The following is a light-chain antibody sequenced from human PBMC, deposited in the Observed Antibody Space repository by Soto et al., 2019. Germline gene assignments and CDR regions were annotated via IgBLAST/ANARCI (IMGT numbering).Light chain of an antibody. V-gene: IGLV1-40*01. CDR2: DNT. CDR1: SSNIGAGHD. CDR3: QSYDSSLTGYV. Sequence: QSVLTQPPSVSGAPGQRVTISCTGSSSNIGAGHDVHWYQQLPGTAPKLLMYDNTNRPSGVPDRFSGSKSGTSASLAITGLQAEDEADYYCQSYDSSLTGYVFGTGTKLTVL. J-gene: IGLJ1*01.